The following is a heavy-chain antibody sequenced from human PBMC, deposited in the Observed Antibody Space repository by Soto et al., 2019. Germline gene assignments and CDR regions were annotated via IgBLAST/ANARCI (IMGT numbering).Heavy chain of an antibody. Sequence: GWSLRLACESSGFTFISYGMHWVRQAPGKGLEWVAVIWYDGSKKYHGDSVMGRFTISRDNSKNTLYLQMNSLRADDTAVYYCARSVVVPAALDYWGQGTLVTVSS. D-gene: IGHD2-2*01. CDR1: GFTFISYG. CDR3: ARSVVVPAALDY. CDR2: IWYDGSKK. J-gene: IGHJ4*02. V-gene: IGHV3-33*01.